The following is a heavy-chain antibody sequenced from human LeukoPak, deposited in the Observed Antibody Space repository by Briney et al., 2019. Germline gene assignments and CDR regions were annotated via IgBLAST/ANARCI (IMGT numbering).Heavy chain of an antibody. CDR1: GASISSGTYY. V-gene: IGHV4-31*03. J-gene: IGHJ4*02. Sequence: PSETLSLTCTVSGASISSGTYYWNWIRQNPEKGLEWIGYIYYSESTYYNPSLKSRVTISLDTSKNQFSLKLSSVTAADTAVYYCARDSGSLGDWGQGTLVTVAS. CDR3: ARDSGSLGD. D-gene: IGHD1-26*01. CDR2: IYYSEST.